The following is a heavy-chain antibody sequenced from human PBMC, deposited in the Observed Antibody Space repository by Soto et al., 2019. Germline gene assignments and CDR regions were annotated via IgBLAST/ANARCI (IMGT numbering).Heavy chain of an antibody. V-gene: IGHV3-30*03. D-gene: IGHD3-22*01. CDR2: ISYDGSTE. Sequence: GGSLRLSCAASGFTFRTYGMHWVRQAPGKGLEWVAVISYDGSTEYYADSVKGRFTISRDNSKNTLYLQMNSLRAEDTAVYYCAGGYYYDSSGYYYLSGAFDVWGQGTMVTV. J-gene: IGHJ3*01. CDR1: GFTFRTYG. CDR3: AGGYYYDSSGYYYLSGAFDV.